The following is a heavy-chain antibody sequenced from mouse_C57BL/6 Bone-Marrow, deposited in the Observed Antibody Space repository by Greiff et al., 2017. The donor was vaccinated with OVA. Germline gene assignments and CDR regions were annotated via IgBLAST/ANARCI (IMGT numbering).Heavy chain of an antibody. J-gene: IGHJ2*01. CDR2: ISDGGSYT. V-gene: IGHV5-4*01. CDR3: AREPGY. CDR1: GFTFSSYA. Sequence: EVKVVESGGGLVKPGGSLKLSCAASGFTFSSYAMSWVRQTPEKRLEWVATISDGGSYTYYPDNVKGRFTISRDNAKNNLYLQMSHLKSEDTAMYYCAREPGYWGQGTTLTVSS.